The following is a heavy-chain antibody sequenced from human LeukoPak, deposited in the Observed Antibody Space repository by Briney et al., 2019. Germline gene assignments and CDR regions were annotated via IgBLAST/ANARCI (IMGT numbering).Heavy chain of an antibody. CDR1: GGSISNYY. V-gene: IGHV4-59*08. CDR2: SGNT. CDR3: ARGPYSYDSSGAFDI. D-gene: IGHD3-22*01. Sequence: SETLSLTCTVSGGSISNYYWSWIRQPPGKGPEWIGFSGNTNYNPSLKSRVTISVDTSKNQFSLKLSSVTAADTAVYFCARGPYSYDSSGAFDIWGQGTMVTVSS. J-gene: IGHJ3*02.